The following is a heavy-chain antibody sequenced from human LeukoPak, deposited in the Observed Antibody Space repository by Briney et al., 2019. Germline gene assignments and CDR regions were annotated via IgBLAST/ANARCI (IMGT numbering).Heavy chain of an antibody. CDR1: GFTFSSYA. Sequence: QPGGSLRLSCAASGFTFSSYAMSWVRQAPGKGLEWVSAISGSGGSTYYADSVKGRFTISRDNSKNTLYLQMNSLRAEDTAVYYCARDLGSSSWYYSYGMDVWGQGTTVTASS. CDR2: ISGSGGST. J-gene: IGHJ6*02. CDR3: ARDLGSSSWYYSYGMDV. D-gene: IGHD6-13*01. V-gene: IGHV3-23*01.